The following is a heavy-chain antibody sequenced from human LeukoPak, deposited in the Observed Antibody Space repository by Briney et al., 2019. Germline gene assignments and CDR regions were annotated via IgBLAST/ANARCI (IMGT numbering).Heavy chain of an antibody. CDR1: GGSISSYY. V-gene: IGHV4-59*01. CDR2: IYYSGST. CDR3: ARMGQVGARSFDY. J-gene: IGHJ4*02. D-gene: IGHD1-26*01. Sequence: SETLSLTCTVSGGSISSYYWSWIRQPPGKGLEWIGYIYYSGSTNYNPSLKSRVTISVDTSKNQFSLKLSSVTAADTAVYYCARMGQVGARSFDYWGQGTLVTVSS.